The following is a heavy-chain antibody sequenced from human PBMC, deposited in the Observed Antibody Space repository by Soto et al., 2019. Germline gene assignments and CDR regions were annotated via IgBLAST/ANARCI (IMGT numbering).Heavy chain of an antibody. V-gene: IGHV4-39*01. CDR1: GGSISSSSYY. CDR2: IYYSGST. Sequence: QLQLQESGPGLVKPSETLSLTCTVSGGSISSSSYYWGWIRQPPGKGLEWIGSIYYSGSTYHNPSLKCRVTTSVNTSNNQFSLKLSSVTAADTAVYYCASVRRGGYDSLRYYYGMDVWGQGTTVTVSS. J-gene: IGHJ6*02. CDR3: ASVRRGGYDSLRYYYGMDV. D-gene: IGHD5-12*01.